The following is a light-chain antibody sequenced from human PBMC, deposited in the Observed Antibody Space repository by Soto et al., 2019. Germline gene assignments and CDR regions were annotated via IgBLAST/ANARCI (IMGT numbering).Light chain of an antibody. Sequence: DIQMTQSPSSLSASVGDRVTITCRASRSISPFLDWFQQIPGKAPKLLIYAASNLQSGVPSRFNGSGSGTDFTLTISSLQPEDFATYYCQQSYTTPRSFGQGTKVEIK. CDR2: AAS. CDR3: QQSYTTPRS. V-gene: IGKV1-39*01. J-gene: IGKJ2*01. CDR1: RSISPF.